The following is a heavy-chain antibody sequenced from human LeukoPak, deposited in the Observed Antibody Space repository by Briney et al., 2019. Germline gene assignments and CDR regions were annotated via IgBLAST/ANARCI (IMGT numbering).Heavy chain of an antibody. J-gene: IGHJ3*02. CDR2: IIPIFGTA. D-gene: IGHD6-19*01. CDR1: GGTFSSYA. Sequence: GASVKVSCKASGGTFSSYAVSWVRQAPGQGLEWMGGIIPIFGTANYAQKFQGRVTMTRDTSTSTVYMELSSLRSEDTAVYYCARGVSGWYRVAFDIWGQGTMVTVSS. CDR3: ARGVSGWYRVAFDI. V-gene: IGHV1-69*05.